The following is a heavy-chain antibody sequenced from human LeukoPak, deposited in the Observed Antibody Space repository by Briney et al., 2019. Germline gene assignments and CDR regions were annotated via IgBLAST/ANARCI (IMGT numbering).Heavy chain of an antibody. J-gene: IGHJ4*02. CDR3: ARLGTSEIVGATTDYFDY. D-gene: IGHD1-26*01. CDR1: GYSFTSYW. V-gene: IGHV5-51*01. CDR2: IYPGDSDT. Sequence: GESLKISCKGSGYSFTSYWLGWVCQMPGKGLEWMGIIYPGDSDTRDSPSFQGQVTISADKSISTAYLQWSSLKASDTAMYYCARLGTSEIVGATTDYFDYWGQGTLVSVSS.